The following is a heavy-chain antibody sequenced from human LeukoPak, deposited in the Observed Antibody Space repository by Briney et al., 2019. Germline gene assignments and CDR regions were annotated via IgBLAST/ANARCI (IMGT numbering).Heavy chain of an antibody. CDR3: AKDPLVTMVRGVEDY. Sequence: GGSLRLTCAASGFTFSSYAMSWVRQAPGKGLEWVSAISGSGGSTYYADSVKGRFTISRDNSKNTLYLQMNSLRAEDTAVYYCAKDPLVTMVRGVEDYWGQGTLVTVSS. CDR1: GFTFSSYA. CDR2: ISGSGGST. J-gene: IGHJ4*02. V-gene: IGHV3-23*01. D-gene: IGHD3-10*01.